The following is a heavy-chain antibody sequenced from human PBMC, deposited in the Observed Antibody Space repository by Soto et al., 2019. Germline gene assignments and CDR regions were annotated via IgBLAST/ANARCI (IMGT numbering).Heavy chain of an antibody. Sequence: GGSLRLSCAASGFTFSNAWMSWVRQAPGKGLEWVGRIKSKTDGGTTDYAAPVKGRFTISRDDSKNTLYLQMNSLKTEDTAVYYCTTERCSGGSCRYYYYYYMDVWGKGTTVTVSS. CDR3: TTERCSGGSCRYYYYYYMDV. CDR1: GFTFSNAW. V-gene: IGHV3-15*01. D-gene: IGHD2-15*01. J-gene: IGHJ6*03. CDR2: IKSKTDGGTT.